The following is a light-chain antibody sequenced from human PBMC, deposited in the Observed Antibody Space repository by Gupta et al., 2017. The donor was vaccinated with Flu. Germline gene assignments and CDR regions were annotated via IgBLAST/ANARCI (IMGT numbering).Light chain of an antibody. CDR1: QSLENSDGNNV. CDR3: MQSAHWPWA. Sequence: VALGQPACICCRCSQSLENSDGNNVLRWLQQTGGPSPRRIYYLVYHRASGVQERMSGRCAGADVTMKISRVEAEDVGVYFCMQSAHWPWAFGQGTKVEIK. J-gene: IGKJ1*01. CDR2: LVY. V-gene: IGKV2-30*01.